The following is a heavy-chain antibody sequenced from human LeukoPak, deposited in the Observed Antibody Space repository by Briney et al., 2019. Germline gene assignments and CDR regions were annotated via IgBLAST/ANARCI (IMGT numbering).Heavy chain of an antibody. J-gene: IGHJ4*02. V-gene: IGHV3-7*03. D-gene: IGHD4-23*01. CDR1: GFSFSSYW. CDR3: ARGGGHLDC. Sequence: GGSLRLSCAASGFSFSSYWMSWARQAPGKGLEWVANIKQDGSDKYYLTSVRGRFTISRDNAKNSLFLQMNSLRVEDTAVYYCARGGGHLDCWGQGTLVTVSS. CDR2: IKQDGSDK.